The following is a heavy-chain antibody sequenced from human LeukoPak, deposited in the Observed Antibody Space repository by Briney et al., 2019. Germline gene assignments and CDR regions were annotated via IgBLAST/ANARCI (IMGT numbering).Heavy chain of an antibody. CDR2: IIPIFGTA. CDR1: GGTFSSYA. J-gene: IGHJ3*02. Sequence: SVKVSCKASGGTFSSYAISWVRQAPGQGLEWMGGIIPIFGTANYAQKFQGRVTITADESTSTAYMELSSLRSEDTAVYYCARDLVPYYYDSSGHSRWAFDIWGQGTIVTVSS. V-gene: IGHV1-69*13. CDR3: ARDLVPYYYDSSGHSRWAFDI. D-gene: IGHD3-22*01.